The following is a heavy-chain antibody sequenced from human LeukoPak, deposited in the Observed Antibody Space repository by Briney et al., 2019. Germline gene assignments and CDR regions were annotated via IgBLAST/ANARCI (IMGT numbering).Heavy chain of an antibody. Sequence: GGSLRLSCAASGFTFGDYYMTWIRQAPGKGLEWVSYISSRSGSSIYYGDSVKGRFTVSRDNAKNSLYLQMNSLRGEDTAVYYCARVGYSGSPGDYWGQGTLVTVSS. D-gene: IGHD1-26*01. CDR3: ARVGYSGSPGDY. CDR1: GFTFGDYY. V-gene: IGHV3-11*04. CDR2: ISSRSGSSI. J-gene: IGHJ4*02.